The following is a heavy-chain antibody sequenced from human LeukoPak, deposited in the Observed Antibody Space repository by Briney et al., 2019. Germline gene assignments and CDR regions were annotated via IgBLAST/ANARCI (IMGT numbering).Heavy chain of an antibody. J-gene: IGHJ3*02. Sequence: GGSLRLSCAASGFTFSSYSMNWVRQAPGKGLEWVSSISSSSSYIYYADSVKGRFTISRDNAKNSLYLQMNSLRAEDTAVYYCARPPYGSSWYDAFDIWGQGTMVTVSS. CDR1: GFTFSSYS. CDR3: ARPPYGSSWYDAFDI. D-gene: IGHD6-13*01. V-gene: IGHV3-21*01. CDR2: ISSSSSYI.